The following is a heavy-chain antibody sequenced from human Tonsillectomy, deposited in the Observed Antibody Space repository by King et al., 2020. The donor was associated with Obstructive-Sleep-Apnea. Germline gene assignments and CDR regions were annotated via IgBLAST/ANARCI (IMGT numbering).Heavy chain of an antibody. J-gene: IGHJ4*02. D-gene: IGHD6-13*01. Sequence: QLVQSGGGVVQPGRSLRLSCAASGFTFSIYGMHLVRQAPVKGLGWVAVIWYDGSNKYFADSVKGRFTISRDNSKNTLYLQMNSLRAEDTAVYYCARDTGYSSSWYYFDYWGQGTLVTVSS. CDR3: ARDTGYSSSWYYFDY. CDR1: GFTFSIYG. CDR2: IWYDGSNK. V-gene: IGHV3-33*01.